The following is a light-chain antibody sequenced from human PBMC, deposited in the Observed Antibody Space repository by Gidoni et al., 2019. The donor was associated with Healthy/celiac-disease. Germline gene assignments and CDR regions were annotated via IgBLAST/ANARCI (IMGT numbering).Light chain of an antibody. CDR2: DAS. CDR3: RQHSNWPPLT. CDR1: QSVSSY. V-gene: IGKV3-11*01. Sequence: EIVLTQSPATLSLSPGERATLSCRASQSVSSYLAWYQQKPGQAPRHLIYDASNRATGIPARFSGSGCGTDYTLTISSLEPEDFAVYYCRQHSNWPPLTFGGGTKVEIK. J-gene: IGKJ4*01.